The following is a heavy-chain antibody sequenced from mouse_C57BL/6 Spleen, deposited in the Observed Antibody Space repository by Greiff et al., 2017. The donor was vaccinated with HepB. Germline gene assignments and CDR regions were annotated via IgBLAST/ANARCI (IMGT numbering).Heavy chain of an antibody. V-gene: IGHV1-64*01. CDR3: ARSRDYLYAMDY. CDR2: IHPNSGST. D-gene: IGHD2-4*01. J-gene: IGHJ4*01. Sequence: QVQLQQPGAELVKPGASVKLSCKASGYTFTSYWMHWVKQRPGQCLEWIGMIHPNSGSTNYNEKFKSKATLTVDKSSSTAYMQLSSLTSEDSAVYYCARSRDYLYAMDYWGQGTSVTVSS. CDR1: GYTFTSYW.